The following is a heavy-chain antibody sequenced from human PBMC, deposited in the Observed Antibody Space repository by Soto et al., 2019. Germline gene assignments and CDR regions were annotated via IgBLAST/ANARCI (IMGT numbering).Heavy chain of an antibody. Sequence: QVQLVQSGVEVKKPGASVKVSCKASGYTFTSYGVSWVRQARGRGLEWMGWISAYTGETNYAQKLRGRVTMTTDTFTNTVYMELRSLRSDDTAVYYCSRDLLYCGGDCYDDTFDIWGQGTMVTVSS. V-gene: IGHV1-18*01. J-gene: IGHJ3*02. CDR3: SRDLLYCGGDCYDDTFDI. CDR1: GYTFTSYG. D-gene: IGHD2-21*02. CDR2: ISAYTGET.